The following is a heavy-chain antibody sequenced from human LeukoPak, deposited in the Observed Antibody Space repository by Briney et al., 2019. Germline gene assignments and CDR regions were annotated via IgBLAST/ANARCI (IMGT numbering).Heavy chain of an antibody. J-gene: IGHJ6*02. CDR1: GGSISIYY. Sequence: PSETLSLTCTVCGGSISIYYWSWIRQPAGKGLEWIGRIYTSGSTNYNPSLKSRVTMSVDTSKNQFSLKLSSVTAADTAVYYCARDLYYVGYYYGMDVWGQGTTVTVSS. CDR3: ARDLYYVGYYYGMDV. CDR2: IYTSGST. V-gene: IGHV4-4*07. D-gene: IGHD1-26*01.